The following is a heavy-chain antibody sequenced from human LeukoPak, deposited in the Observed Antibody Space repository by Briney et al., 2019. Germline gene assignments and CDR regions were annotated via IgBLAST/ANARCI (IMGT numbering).Heavy chain of an antibody. J-gene: IGHJ4*02. Sequence: GGSLRLSCAASGFTFSSYAMHWVRQAPGKGLEWVAAISYGGVKKYYTDSVKGRFTISRDNSKNTLYLQMNSLRAEDTAVYYCARFLSGSSTFDYWGQGTLVTVSS. CDR3: ARFLSGSSTFDY. CDR1: GFTFSSYA. V-gene: IGHV3-30*04. CDR2: ISYGGVKK. D-gene: IGHD1-26*01.